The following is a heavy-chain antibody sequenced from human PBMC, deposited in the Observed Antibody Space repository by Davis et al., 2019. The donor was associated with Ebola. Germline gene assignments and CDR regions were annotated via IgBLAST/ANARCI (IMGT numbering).Heavy chain of an antibody. J-gene: IGHJ4*02. V-gene: IGHV3-23*01. CDR1: GFTFRTYA. CDR2: VSGSGTTT. CDR3: AKASWGPAARPLLDS. Sequence: GESLQISCAASGFTFRTYAMNWVRQAPGKGLEWVSAVSGSGTTTAYADSVKGRFTISRDNSNNTLYLQMNSLRVEDTARYYCAKASWGPAARPLLDSWGQGTLVTVSS. D-gene: IGHD2-2*02.